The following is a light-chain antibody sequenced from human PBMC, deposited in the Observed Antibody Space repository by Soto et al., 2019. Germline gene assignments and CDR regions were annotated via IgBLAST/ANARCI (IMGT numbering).Light chain of an antibody. CDR3: QQSHSTPWT. J-gene: IGKJ1*01. CDR2: GAS. CDR1: QTITTY. V-gene: IGKV1-39*01. Sequence: DIQMTQSPSSLSASVGDSVTITCRASQTITTYLNWYQQKPGKAPKLLIYGASSLQSGVPSRFTGSGSGTDFILTISSLKPEESATYHCQQSHSTPWTFGQGTKVEIK.